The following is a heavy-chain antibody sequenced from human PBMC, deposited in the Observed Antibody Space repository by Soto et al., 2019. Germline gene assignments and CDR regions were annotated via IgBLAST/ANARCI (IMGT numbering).Heavy chain of an antibody. CDR3: ARANCSGGSCPNRGLAY. J-gene: IGHJ4*02. V-gene: IGHV1-46*01. CDR1: GYTFTSYY. Sequence: ASVKVSCKASGYTFTSYYMHWVRQAPGQGLEWMGIINPSGGSTSYAQKFQGRVTMTRDTSTSTVYMELSSLRSEDTAVYYCARANCSGGSCPNRGLAYWGQGTLVNVS. CDR2: INPSGGST. D-gene: IGHD2-15*01.